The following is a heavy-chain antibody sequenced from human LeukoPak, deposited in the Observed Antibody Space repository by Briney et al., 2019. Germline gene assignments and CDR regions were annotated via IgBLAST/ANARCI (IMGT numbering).Heavy chain of an antibody. D-gene: IGHD4-17*01. Sequence: QSGGSLRLSCAASGFTFSSYAMSWVRQAPGEGLEWVSAISGSGGSTYYADSVKGRFTISRDNSKNTLYLQMNSLRAEDTAVYYCAEDYRGAVTPYFDYWGQGTLVTVSS. V-gene: IGHV3-23*01. CDR3: AEDYRGAVTPYFDY. CDR1: GFTFSSYA. CDR2: ISGSGGST. J-gene: IGHJ4*02.